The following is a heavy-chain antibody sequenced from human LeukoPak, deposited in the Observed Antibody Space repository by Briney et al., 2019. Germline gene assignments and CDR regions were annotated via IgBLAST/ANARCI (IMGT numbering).Heavy chain of an antibody. J-gene: IGHJ4*02. CDR1: GGTFSSYA. CDR2: IIPIFGTX. V-gene: IGHV1-69*13. CDR3: ARRSGGARSFDY. D-gene: IGHD3-10*01. Sequence: SVKVSCKASGGTFSSYAISWVRQAPGQGLEWXXGIIPIFGTXXXAXKFXXRVTXXADESTSTAYMELSSLRSEDTAVYYCARRSGGARSFDYWGQGTLVTVSS.